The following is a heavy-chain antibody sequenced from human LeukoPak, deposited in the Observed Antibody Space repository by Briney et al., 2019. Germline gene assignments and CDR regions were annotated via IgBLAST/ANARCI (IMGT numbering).Heavy chain of an antibody. CDR2: INPNSGGT. CDR1: GYTFTGYY. Sequence: ASVKVSCKASGYTFTGYYMHWVRQAPGQGLEWMGWINPNSGGTNYAQKFQGRVTMTRDTSISTAYMELSRLRSDDTAVYYCARDRSYYYGSGSFDYRGQGTLVTVSS. D-gene: IGHD3-10*01. CDR3: ARDRSYYYGSGSFDY. J-gene: IGHJ4*02. V-gene: IGHV1-2*02.